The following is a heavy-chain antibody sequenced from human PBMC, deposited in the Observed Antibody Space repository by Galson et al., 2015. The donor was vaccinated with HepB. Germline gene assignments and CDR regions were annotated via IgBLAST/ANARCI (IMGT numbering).Heavy chain of an antibody. Sequence: CKASGYTFTGYYIHWVRQAPGQGLEWMGWLNPNSGATNYAQKFQGRVTMARDTSINTAYMEMNRLRSDDTAVYFCARNRGGGTATILLDAFDIWGQGTMVTVSS. CDR2: LNPNSGAT. D-gene: IGHD5-24*01. CDR1: GYTFTGYY. J-gene: IGHJ3*02. CDR3: ARNRGGGTATILLDAFDI. V-gene: IGHV1-2*02.